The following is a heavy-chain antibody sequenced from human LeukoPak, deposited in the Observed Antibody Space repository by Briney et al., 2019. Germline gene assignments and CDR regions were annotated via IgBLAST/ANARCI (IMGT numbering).Heavy chain of an antibody. CDR3: ASGSLGFYSSGDRYYYYGMDV. CDR2: ISAYNGNT. D-gene: IGHD6-19*01. V-gene: IGHV1-18*01. Sequence: GASVKVSCKASGYTFTSYGISWVRQAPGQGLEWMGWISAYNGNTNYAQKLQGRVTMTTDKSTSTAYMELSSLRSEDTAVYYCASGSLGFYSSGDRYYYYGMDVWGQGTTVTVSS. CDR1: GYTFTSYG. J-gene: IGHJ6*02.